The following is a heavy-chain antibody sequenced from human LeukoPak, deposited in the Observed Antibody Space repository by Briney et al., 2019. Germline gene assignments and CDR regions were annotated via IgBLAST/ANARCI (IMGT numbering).Heavy chain of an antibody. J-gene: IGHJ4*02. CDR3: ARGGYNGYDSRPFDY. CDR1: GFTFRSYS. V-gene: IGHV3-21*01. D-gene: IGHD5-12*01. Sequence: GGSLRLSCAASGFTFRSYSMNWGRQAPGKGLEWVSSISSSSSYIYYADSVKGRFTISRDNAKNSLYLQMNSLRAEDTAVYYCARGGYNGYDSRPFDYWGQGTLVTVSS. CDR2: ISSSSSYI.